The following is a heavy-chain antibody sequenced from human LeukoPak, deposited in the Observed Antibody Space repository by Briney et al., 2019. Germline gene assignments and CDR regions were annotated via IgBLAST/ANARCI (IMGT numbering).Heavy chain of an antibody. Sequence: KGPRKGSGYTFPRLYLYWVGHGPGQGLEWMGRINPNSGGTNYAQKFQGRVTMTRDTSISTAYMELSRLRSDDTAVYYCARERWGSSCYWGQGTLVTVSS. D-gene: IGHD7-27*01. CDR2: INPNSGGT. CDR3: ARERWGSSCY. V-gene: IGHV1-2*06. J-gene: IGHJ4*02. CDR1: GYTFPRLY.